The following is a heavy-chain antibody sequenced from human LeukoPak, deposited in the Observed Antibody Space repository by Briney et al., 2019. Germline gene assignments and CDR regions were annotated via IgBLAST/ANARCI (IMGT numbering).Heavy chain of an antibody. J-gene: IGHJ4*02. CDR3: ARAVVAPSSMDY. Sequence: SETLSLTCTVSGGSISSGDYYWSWIRQPPGKGLEWIGYIYYSGSTYYNPSLKSRVTISVDTSKNQFSLKLSSVTAADTAVYYCARAVVAPSSMDYWGQGTLVTVSS. V-gene: IGHV4-30-4*08. CDR2: IYYSGST. D-gene: IGHD2-15*01. CDR1: GGSISSGDYY.